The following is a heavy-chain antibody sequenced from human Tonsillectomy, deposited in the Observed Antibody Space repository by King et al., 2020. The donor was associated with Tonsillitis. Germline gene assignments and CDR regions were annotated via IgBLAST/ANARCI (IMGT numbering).Heavy chain of an antibody. J-gene: IGHJ6*03. CDR1: GFTFDDYA. Sequence: VQLVESGGGVVQPGGSLRLSCAASGFTFDDYAMHWVRQAPGKCLEWVSLISGDGGSTYYADSVKGRFTISRDNSKNSLYLQMNSLRTEDTALYYCAQSRSYYDFWSGSQDYYYMDVWGKGTTVTVSS. CDR3: AQSRSYYDFWSGSQDYYYMDV. CDR2: ISGDGGST. D-gene: IGHD3-3*01. V-gene: IGHV3-43*02.